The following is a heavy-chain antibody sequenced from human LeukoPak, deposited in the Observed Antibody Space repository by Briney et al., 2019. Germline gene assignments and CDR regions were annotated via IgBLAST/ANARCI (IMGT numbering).Heavy chain of an antibody. CDR1: GGSISSGDYY. J-gene: IGHJ4*02. CDR2: IYYSGST. D-gene: IGHD6-6*01. Sequence: PSQTLSLTCTVSGGSISSGDYYWSWIRQPPGKGLEWIGYIYYSGSTYYNPSLKSRVTISVDTSKNQFSLKLSSVTAADTAVYYCASTGIATRGTDYWGQGTLVTVSS. CDR3: ASTGIATRGTDY. V-gene: IGHV4-30-4*01.